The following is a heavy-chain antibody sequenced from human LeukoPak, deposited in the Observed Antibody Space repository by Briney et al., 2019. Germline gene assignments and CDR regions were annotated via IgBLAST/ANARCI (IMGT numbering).Heavy chain of an antibody. CDR1: GFTFSSYA. Sequence: PGGSLRLSCAASGFTFSSYAMNWVRQAPGKGLEWVSVISASGGTTYYADSVKGRFTISRDNSKNTLYLQVNSLRAEDTAVYYCAKDRDGGGTTRAKGFDYWGQGTLVTVSS. D-gene: IGHD3-16*01. V-gene: IGHV3-23*01. CDR2: ISASGGTT. CDR3: AKDRDGGGTTRAKGFDY. J-gene: IGHJ4*02.